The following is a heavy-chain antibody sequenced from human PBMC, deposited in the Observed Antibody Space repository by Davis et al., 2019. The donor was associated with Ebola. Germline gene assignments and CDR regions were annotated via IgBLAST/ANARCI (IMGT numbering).Heavy chain of an antibody. D-gene: IGHD2-2*01. Sequence: GESLKISCAASGFTFSDSWMSWVRQAPGKGLEWVANIKQDGSEKYYVDSVKGRFTISRDNAKNSLYLQMNSLRVEDTALYYCAGDGLPAALNYWGQGTLVTVSS. J-gene: IGHJ4*02. CDR1: GFTFSDSW. CDR2: IKQDGSEK. V-gene: IGHV3-7*03. CDR3: AGDGLPAALNY.